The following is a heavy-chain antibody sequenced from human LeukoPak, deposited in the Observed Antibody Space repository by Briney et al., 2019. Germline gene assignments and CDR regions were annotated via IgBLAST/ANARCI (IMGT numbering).Heavy chain of an antibody. CDR3: VREGLERRTNFDY. Sequence: GSLRLSCSASGFSFTSHVMHWVRQAPGKGLQYVSGISMNVQTTYYAGSVKGRFTISRDSSKNTVYLQMNSLTAEDTAVYYCVREGLERRTNFDYWGQGTLVSVSS. V-gene: IGHV3-64D*06. CDR1: GFSFTSHV. J-gene: IGHJ4*02. D-gene: IGHD1-1*01. CDR2: ISMNVQTT.